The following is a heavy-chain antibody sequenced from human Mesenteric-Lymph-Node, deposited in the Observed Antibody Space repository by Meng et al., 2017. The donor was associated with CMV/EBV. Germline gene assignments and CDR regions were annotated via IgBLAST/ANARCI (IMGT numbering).Heavy chain of an antibody. CDR3: ARESKEGTYYDFWSGYSDDAFDI. CDR1: GFPFNKRW. CDR2: INSDGSRT. V-gene: IGHV3-74*01. J-gene: IGHJ3*02. Sequence: GESLKISCAASGFPFNKRWLHWVRQVPGKGLVWVSGINSDGSRTFYADSVKGRFTISRDNAKNTVYLQMNSLRAEDTAVYYCARESKEGTYYDFWSGYSDDAFDIWGQGTMVTVSS. D-gene: IGHD3-3*01.